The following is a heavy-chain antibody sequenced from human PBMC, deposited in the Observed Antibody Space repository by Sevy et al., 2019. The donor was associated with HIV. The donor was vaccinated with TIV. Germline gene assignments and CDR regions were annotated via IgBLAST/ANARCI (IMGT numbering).Heavy chain of an antibody. CDR3: ARGQLLYSGYDSYYYYGMDV. CDR2: IYTSGST. CDR1: GGSISSGSYY. Sequence: SETLSLTCTVSGGSISSGSYYWSWIRQPAGKGLEWIGRIYTSGSTNYNPSLKSRVTMSVDTSKNQFSLKLSSVTAADTAVYYCARGQLLYSGYDSYYYYGMDVWGQGTTVTVSS. J-gene: IGHJ6*02. D-gene: IGHD5-12*01. V-gene: IGHV4-61*02.